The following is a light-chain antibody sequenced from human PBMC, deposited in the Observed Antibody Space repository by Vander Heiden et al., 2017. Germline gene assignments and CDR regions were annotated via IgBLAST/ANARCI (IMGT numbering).Light chain of an antibody. CDR1: QSVLSSANNKNY. CDR3: QQYYSRFRR. J-gene: IGKJ1*01. V-gene: IGKV4-1*01. Sequence: IVMTQTPDSLAASLGERATINCKSSQSVLSSANNKNYLAWYQQKPGQPPKLLIYWASTRESGVPDRFSGSGSGTDFTLTISSLQAEDVAVYYCQQYYSRFRRFGQGTKVEFK. CDR2: WAS.